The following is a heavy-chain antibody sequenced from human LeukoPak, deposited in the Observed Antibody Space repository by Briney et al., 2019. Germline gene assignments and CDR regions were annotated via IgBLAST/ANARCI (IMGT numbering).Heavy chain of an antibody. D-gene: IGHD4-11*01. J-gene: IGHJ4*02. V-gene: IGHV3-74*01. Sequence: GGSLRLSCAASGFTFSSYWMHWVRQAPGKGLVWVSRINSDGSSTSYADSVKGRFTISRDNAKNTLYLQMNSLRAEDMAVYYCARVSRMSKTDDYWGQGTLVTVSS. CDR1: GFTFSSYW. CDR2: INSDGSST. CDR3: ARVSRMSKTDDY.